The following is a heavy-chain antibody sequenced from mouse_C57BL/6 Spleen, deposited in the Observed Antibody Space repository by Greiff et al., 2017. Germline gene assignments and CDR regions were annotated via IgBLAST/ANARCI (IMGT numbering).Heavy chain of an antibody. J-gene: IGHJ4*01. D-gene: IGHD1-1*01. V-gene: IGHV1-61*01. CDR1: GYTFTSYW. Sequence: VQLQQPGAELVRPGSSVKLSCKASGYTFTSYWMDWVKQRPGQGLEWIGNIYPSDSETHYNQKFKDKATLTVDKSSSTAYMQLSSLTSEDSAVYYCARRPTVYYYAMDYWGQGTSVTVSS. CDR3: ARRPTVYYYAMDY. CDR2: IYPSDSET.